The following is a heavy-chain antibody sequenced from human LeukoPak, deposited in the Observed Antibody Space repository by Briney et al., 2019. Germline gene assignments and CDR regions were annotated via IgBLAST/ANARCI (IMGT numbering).Heavy chain of an antibody. J-gene: IGHJ6*02. Sequence: GASVKVSFKASGYTFTSYGISWVRQAPGQGLEWMGWISANNGNTNYAQKLQGRVTMTTDTSTSTAYMEVRSLRSDDTAVYYCARELDRAIDYYGMDVWGQGTTVTVSS. CDR3: ARELDRAIDYYGMDV. V-gene: IGHV1-18*01. D-gene: IGHD5-18*01. CDR2: ISANNGNT. CDR1: GYTFTSYG.